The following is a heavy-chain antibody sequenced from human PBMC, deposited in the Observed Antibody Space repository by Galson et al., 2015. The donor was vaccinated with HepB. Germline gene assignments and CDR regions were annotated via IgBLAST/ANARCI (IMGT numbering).Heavy chain of an antibody. CDR3: ARTGVYVYYFDY. D-gene: IGHD2-8*01. CDR1: GGTFSSYA. CDR2: IIPIFGTA. V-gene: IGHV1-69*13. Sequence: SVKVSCKASGGTFSSYAISWVRQAPGQGLEWMGGIIPIFGTANYAQKFQGRVTITADESTSTAYMELRSLRSDDTAVYYCARTGVYVYYFDYWGQGTLVTVSS. J-gene: IGHJ4*02.